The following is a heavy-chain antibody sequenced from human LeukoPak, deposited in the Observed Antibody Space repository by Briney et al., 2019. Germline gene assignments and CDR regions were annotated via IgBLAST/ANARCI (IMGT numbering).Heavy chain of an antibody. D-gene: IGHD3-22*01. Sequence: ASVTVSCKVSGYTLTELSMHWVRQAPGKGLEWMGGFDPEDGETIYAQKFQGRVTMTEDTSTDTAYMELSSLRSEDTAVYYCATSPRYYDSSGRRHYYFDYWGQGTLVTVSS. CDR1: GYTLTELS. V-gene: IGHV1-24*01. J-gene: IGHJ4*02. CDR2: FDPEDGET. CDR3: ATSPRYYDSSGRRHYYFDY.